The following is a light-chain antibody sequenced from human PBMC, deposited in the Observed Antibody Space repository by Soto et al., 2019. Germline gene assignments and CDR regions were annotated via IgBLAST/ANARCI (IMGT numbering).Light chain of an antibody. CDR1: SSNIGAGYD. CDR3: QSYDSSLSALV. Sequence: QAVVTQPPSVSGAPGQRVTISCTGSSSNIGAGYDVHWYQQLPGTAPKLLISGNDNRPSGVPDRFSGSKSGTSASLAITGLQAEDEADYYCQSYDSSLSALVFGGGTKLTVL. CDR2: GND. V-gene: IGLV1-40*01. J-gene: IGLJ3*02.